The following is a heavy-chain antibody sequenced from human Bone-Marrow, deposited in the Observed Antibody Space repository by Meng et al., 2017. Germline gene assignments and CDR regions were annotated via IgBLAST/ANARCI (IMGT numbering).Heavy chain of an antibody. CDR3: ARDGLGNWNYIDY. CDR2: IIPIFGTA. J-gene: IGHJ4*02. V-gene: IGHV1-69*06. D-gene: IGHD1-20*01. Sequence: GAEVKRPGSWVKVACKASVGTFRSNAISWVRQAPGQGLEGMGGIIPIFGTANYAQKFQGRVTITADKSTSTAYMELSSLRSEDTAVYYCARDGLGNWNYIDYWGQGTLVTVSS. CDR1: VGTFRSNA.